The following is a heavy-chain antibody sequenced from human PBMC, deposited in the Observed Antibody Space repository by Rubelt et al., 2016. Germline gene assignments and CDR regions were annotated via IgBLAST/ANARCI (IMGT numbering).Heavy chain of an antibody. D-gene: IGHD5-24*01. Sequence: QVQLQESGPGLVKPSQTVSLTCTVSGDSISRGGYYWSWIRQHPGKGLEWIGYIYNSGSTYYNPSLKSRVIISVDTSKNQFSLKLSSGTAADTAVYYCARLQRWLQFLDYWGQGTLVTVSS. CDR3: ARLQRWLQFLDY. V-gene: IGHV4-31*03. J-gene: IGHJ4*02. CDR1: GDSISRGGYY. CDR2: IYNSGST.